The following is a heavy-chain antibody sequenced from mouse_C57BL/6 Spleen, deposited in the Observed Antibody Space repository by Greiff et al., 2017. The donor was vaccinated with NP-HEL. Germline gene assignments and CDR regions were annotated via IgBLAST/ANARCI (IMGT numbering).Heavy chain of an antibody. CDR1: GYAFSSSW. CDR3: ARSGDGYYPAWVAY. D-gene: IGHD2-3*01. Sequence: VQLQQSGPELVKPGASVKISCKASGYAFSSSWMNWVKQRPGKGLEWIGRIYPGDGDTNYNGKFKGKATLTADKSSSTAYMQLSSLTSEDSAVYFCARSGDGYYPAWVAYWGQGTLVTVSA. V-gene: IGHV1-82*01. CDR2: IYPGDGDT. J-gene: IGHJ3*01.